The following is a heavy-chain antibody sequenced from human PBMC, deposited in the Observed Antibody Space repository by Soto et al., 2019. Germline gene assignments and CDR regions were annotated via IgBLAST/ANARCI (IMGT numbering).Heavy chain of an antibody. J-gene: IGHJ5*02. CDR2: INPRSGDT. V-gene: IGHV1-2*06. D-gene: IGHD1-26*01. Sequence: QVQLVQSGAEVKKPGASVKVSCKASGYTFIGYYIHWVRQAPGQGLAWMGRINPRSGDTTYAQKFQGRLTMTRDTCIRTAYMELSSLRSDDTSVYYCVRDGVGATPLGCFYPWGQVSLVTVSS. CDR1: GYTFIGYY. CDR3: VRDGVGATPLGCFYP.